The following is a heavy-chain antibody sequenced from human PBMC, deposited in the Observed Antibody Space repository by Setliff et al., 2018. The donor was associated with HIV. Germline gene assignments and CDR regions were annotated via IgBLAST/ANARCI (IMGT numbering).Heavy chain of an antibody. CDR1: GYTFSSDG. V-gene: IGHV1-18*01. CDR3: ARDAPGNTESAPGY. CDR2: SNAYKGNT. J-gene: IGHJ4*02. D-gene: IGHD1-7*01. Sequence: GASVKVSCKASGYTFSSDGISWVRQAPGQGLEWMGWSNAYKGNTNYIEKLQGRVTMSTDTSTSTAYMELRSLRSDDTAVYYCARDAPGNTESAPGYWGQGTLVTVSS.